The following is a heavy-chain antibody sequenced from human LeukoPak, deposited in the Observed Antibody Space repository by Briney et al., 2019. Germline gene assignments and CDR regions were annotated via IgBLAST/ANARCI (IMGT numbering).Heavy chain of an antibody. CDR2: ISSSGSTI. V-gene: IGHV3-48*03. D-gene: IGHD5-12*01. CDR3: ASGSDIVATVHATFGDY. J-gene: IGHJ4*02. CDR1: GFTFSSYE. Sequence: QPGGSLRLSCAASGFTFSSYEMNWVRQAPGKGLEWVSYISSSGSTIYYADSVKGRFTISRDNAKNSLYLQMNSLRAEDTAVYYYASGSDIVATVHATFGDYWGQGTLVTVSS.